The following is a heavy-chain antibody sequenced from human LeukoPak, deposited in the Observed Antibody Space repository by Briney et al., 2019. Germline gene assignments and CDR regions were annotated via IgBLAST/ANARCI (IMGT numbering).Heavy chain of an antibody. Sequence: GGSLRLSCAASGFTFSSYAMSWVRQARGKGLEGVSANSGSGGRRYYADSVKGRFIISRDNSKKTLYLQMNSLTAGDRAVYYCAKHPYYDFCSGYFYYYYYMDVWGKGTTVTVSS. CDR1: GFTFSSYA. CDR3: AKHPYYDFCSGYFYYYYYMDV. D-gene: IGHD3-3*01. V-gene: IGHV3-23*01. J-gene: IGHJ6*03. CDR2: NSGSGGRR.